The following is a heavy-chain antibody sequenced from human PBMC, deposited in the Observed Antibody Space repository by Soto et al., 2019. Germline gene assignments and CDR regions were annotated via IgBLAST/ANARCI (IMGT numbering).Heavy chain of an antibody. CDR2: MNPNSGNT. Sequence: QVQLVQSGAEVKKPGASVKVSCKASGYTFTSYDINWVRQATGQGLEWMGWMNPNSGNTGYAQKVKGRVTMTRNTSISTAYMELSSLRSEDTAVYYCAKAPGIAAAGTFYYYYYYMDVWGKGTTVTVSS. CDR3: AKAPGIAAAGTFYYYYYYMDV. V-gene: IGHV1-8*01. CDR1: GYTFTSYD. J-gene: IGHJ6*03. D-gene: IGHD6-13*01.